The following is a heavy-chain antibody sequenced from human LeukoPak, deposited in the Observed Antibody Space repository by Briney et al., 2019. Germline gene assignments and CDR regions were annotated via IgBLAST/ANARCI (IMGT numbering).Heavy chain of an antibody. CDR1: GGSFSGYY. D-gene: IGHD2-2*01. V-gene: IGHV4-34*01. Sequence: KPSETLSLTCAVYGGSFSGYYWSWIRQPPGKGLEWIGEINHSGSTNYNPSLKSRVTISVDTSKNQFSLKLSSVTAADTAVYYCARAPYCSSTSCYHKYFQHWGQGTLVTVSS. J-gene: IGHJ1*01. CDR2: INHSGST. CDR3: ARAPYCSSTSCYHKYFQH.